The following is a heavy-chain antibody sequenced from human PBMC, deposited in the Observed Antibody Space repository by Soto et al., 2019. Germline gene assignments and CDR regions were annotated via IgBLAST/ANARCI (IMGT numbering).Heavy chain of an antibody. V-gene: IGHV1-69*13. CDR1: GGTFSSYA. CDR2: IIPIFGTA. CDR3: ARGTYYDFWSGYYFNWFDP. D-gene: IGHD3-3*01. Sequence: ASVKVSCKASGGTFSSYAISWVRQAPGQGLEWMGGIIPIFGTANYAQKFQGRVTITADESTSTAYMELSSLRSEDTAVYYCARGTYYDFWSGYYFNWFDPWGQGTLVTVSS. J-gene: IGHJ5*02.